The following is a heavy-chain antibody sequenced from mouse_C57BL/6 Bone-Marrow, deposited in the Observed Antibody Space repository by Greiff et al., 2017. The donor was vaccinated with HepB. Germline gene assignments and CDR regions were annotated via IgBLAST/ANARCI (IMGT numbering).Heavy chain of an antibody. J-gene: IGHJ3*01. CDR2: ISSGSSTI. D-gene: IGHD1-1*01. CDR3: ARGVLRAWFAY. V-gene: IGHV5-17*01. Sequence: EVKVVESGGGLVKPGGSLKLSCAASGFTFSDYGMHWVRQAPEKGLEWVAYISSGSSTIYYADTVKGRFTISRDNAKNTLFLQMTSLRSEDTAMYYCARGVLRAWFAYWGQGTLVTVSA. CDR1: GFTFSDYG.